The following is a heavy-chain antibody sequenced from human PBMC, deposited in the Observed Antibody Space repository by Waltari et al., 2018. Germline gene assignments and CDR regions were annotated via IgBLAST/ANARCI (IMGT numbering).Heavy chain of an antibody. CDR3: ARGSLNYDFWSGYYPMGWFDP. CDR1: GGSISSSSYY. Sequence: QLQLQESGPGLVKPSETLSLTCTVSGGSISSSSYYWGWIRQPPGKGLEWIGSIYYSGSTYYNPSLKSRVTISVDTSKNQFSLKLSSVTAADTAVYYCARGSLNYDFWSGYYPMGWFDPWGQGTLVTVSS. J-gene: IGHJ5*02. V-gene: IGHV4-39*07. D-gene: IGHD3-3*01. CDR2: IYYSGST.